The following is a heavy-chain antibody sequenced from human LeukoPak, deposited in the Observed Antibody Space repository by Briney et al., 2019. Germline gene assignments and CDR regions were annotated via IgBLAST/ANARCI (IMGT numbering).Heavy chain of an antibody. D-gene: IGHD5-18*01. CDR2: IYTSGSS. Sequence: PSETLSLTCTVSGGSISGYYWSWIRQPAGKGLEWIGHIYTSGSSNYNPSLKTRVTMSVDTSKNQFSLKLSSVTAADTAVYYCAREENVDTTMTLDQNFDYWGQGTLVTVSS. CDR1: GGSISGYY. J-gene: IGHJ4*02. CDR3: AREENVDTTMTLDQNFDY. V-gene: IGHV4-4*07.